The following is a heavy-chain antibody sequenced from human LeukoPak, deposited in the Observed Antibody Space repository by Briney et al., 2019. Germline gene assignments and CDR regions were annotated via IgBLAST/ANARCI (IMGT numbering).Heavy chain of an antibody. Sequence: SETLSLTCTVSGGSISSHYWSWIRQPPGKGLEWIGYVYYSGSTNYNPSLKSRVTISVDTSKNQFSLKLSSVTAADTAVYYCARGRKGSGSYYWAGGHNWFDPWGQGTLVTVSS. CDR2: VYYSGST. J-gene: IGHJ5*02. CDR3: ARGRKGSGSYYWAGGHNWFDP. CDR1: GGSISSHY. V-gene: IGHV4-59*11. D-gene: IGHD3-10*01.